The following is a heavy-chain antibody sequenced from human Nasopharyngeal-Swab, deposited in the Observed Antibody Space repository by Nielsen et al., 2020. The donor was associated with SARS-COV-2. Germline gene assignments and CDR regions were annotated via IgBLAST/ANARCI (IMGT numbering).Heavy chain of an antibody. D-gene: IGHD1-1*01. CDR2: IYRLGGT. V-gene: IGHV4-31*02. CDR3: ARGTPFDY. Sequence: RQAPGKGLEWIGYIYRLGGTSYNPSLKSRVTISLDASNNQFSPRLSSVTAADTAMFYCARGTPFDYWGQGILVTVSS. J-gene: IGHJ4*02.